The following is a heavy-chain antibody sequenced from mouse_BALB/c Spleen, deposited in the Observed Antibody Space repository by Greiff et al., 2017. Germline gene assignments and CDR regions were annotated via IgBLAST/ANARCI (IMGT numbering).Heavy chain of an antibody. CDR3: ARGYYGSRWFAY. CDR2: IDPANGNT. J-gene: IGHJ3*01. V-gene: IGHV14-3*02. D-gene: IGHD1-1*01. Sequence: DVKLQESGAELVKPGASVKLSCTASGFNIKDTYMHWVKQRPEQGLEWIGRIDPANGNTKYDPKFQGKATITADTSSNTAYLQLSSLTSEDTAVYYCARGYYGSRWFAYWGQGTLVTVSA. CDR1: GFNIKDTY.